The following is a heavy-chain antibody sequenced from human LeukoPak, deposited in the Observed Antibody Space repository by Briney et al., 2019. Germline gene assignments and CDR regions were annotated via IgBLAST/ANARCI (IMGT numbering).Heavy chain of an antibody. V-gene: IGHV3-23*01. CDR2: ISGSGGST. D-gene: IGHD3-22*01. CDR1: GFTFSSYA. Sequence: GGSLRLSCAASGFTFSSYAMSWVRQAPGKGLEWVSAISGSGGSTYYADSVKGRFTISRDNSKNTLYLQTNSLRAEDTAVYYCAKDFPYYDSSGYYYRLFDYWGQGTLVTVSS. CDR3: AKDFPYYDSSGYYYRLFDY. J-gene: IGHJ4*02.